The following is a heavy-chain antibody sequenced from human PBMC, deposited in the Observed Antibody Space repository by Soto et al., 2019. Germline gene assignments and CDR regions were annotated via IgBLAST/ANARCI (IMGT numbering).Heavy chain of an antibody. CDR2: ISGSGGST. CDR3: AKDSSGSYPGYYFDY. J-gene: IGHJ4*02. Sequence: GGSLRLSCAASGFTFSSYSMSWVRQAPGKGLEWVSAISGSGGSTYYADSVKGRFTISRDNSKTTLYLQMNSLRAEDTAVYYCAKDSSGSYPGYYFDYWGQGTLVTVSS. V-gene: IGHV3-23*01. D-gene: IGHD1-26*01. CDR1: GFTFSSYS.